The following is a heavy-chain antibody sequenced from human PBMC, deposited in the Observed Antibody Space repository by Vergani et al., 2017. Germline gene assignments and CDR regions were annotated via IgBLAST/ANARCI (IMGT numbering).Heavy chain of an antibody. CDR1: GYTFTGYY. D-gene: IGHD3-3*01. CDR3: ARERPTIFGVVGWFDP. V-gene: IGHV1-2*06. CDR2: INPNSGGT. J-gene: IGHJ5*02. Sequence: QVQLVQSGAEVKKPGASVKVSCKASGYTFTGYYMHWVRQAPGQGLEWMGRINPNSGGTNYAQKFQGRVTMTRDTSISTAYMELSRLRSDDTAVYYCARERPTIFGVVGWFDPWGQGTLVTVSS.